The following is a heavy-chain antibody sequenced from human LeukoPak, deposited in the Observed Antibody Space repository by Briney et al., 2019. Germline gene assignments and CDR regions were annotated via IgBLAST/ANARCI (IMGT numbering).Heavy chain of an antibody. V-gene: IGHV4-4*07. J-gene: IGHJ4*02. CDR1: GGSIGNYY. Sequence: SETLSLTCTVSGGSIGNYYWNWIRQPAGKGLEWIGRISNSGTTNYHPSLKSRVTLSLDTSKNQFSLNLRSVTAADTAIYFCARRHPYYYGSGTYSREDWGQGTLVTVSS. CDR2: ISNSGTT. D-gene: IGHD3-10*01. CDR3: ARRHPYYYGSGTYSRED.